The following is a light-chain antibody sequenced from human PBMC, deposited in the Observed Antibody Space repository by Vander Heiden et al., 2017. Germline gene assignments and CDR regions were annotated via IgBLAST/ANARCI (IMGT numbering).Light chain of an antibody. Sequence: QSALTQPASASGSPGQSITISCTGTSSDVGVYNSVSWYQNHPGKAPNLMIYDVSNRPSGVSNRFSGSTSDNTASLTISVLQAEDEADYYCSSYTSSTTLVFGGGTKLTVL. CDR2: DVS. V-gene: IGLV2-14*03. CDR3: SSYTSSTTLV. J-gene: IGLJ2*01. CDR1: SSDVGVYNS.